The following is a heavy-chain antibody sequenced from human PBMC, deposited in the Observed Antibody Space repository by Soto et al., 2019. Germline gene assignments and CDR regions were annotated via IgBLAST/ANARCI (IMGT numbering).Heavy chain of an antibody. Sequence: VASVKVSCKTSGYTFSNYGITWLRQSPGQPLEWLGWISLYSDGTNYAQKFQGRVSMTTDTSTTTAYMELRSLRSDDTAVYYCARVVPGAEAWFGPWGQGTLVTVSS. V-gene: IGHV1-18*01. J-gene: IGHJ5*02. D-gene: IGHD2-2*01. CDR1: GYTFSNYG. CDR3: ARVVPGAEAWFGP. CDR2: ISLYSDGT.